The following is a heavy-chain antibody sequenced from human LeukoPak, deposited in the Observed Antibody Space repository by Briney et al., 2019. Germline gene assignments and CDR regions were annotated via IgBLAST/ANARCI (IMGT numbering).Heavy chain of an antibody. CDR3: AKGTVGATMPFDY. CDR1: GFTFSSYG. Sequence: GGSLRLSCAASGFTFSSYGMHWVRQAPGKGLEWVAVIWYDGSNKYYADSVKGRFTISRDNSKNTLYLQMNSLRAEDTAVYYCAKGTVGATMPFDYWGQGTLVTVSS. J-gene: IGHJ4*02. D-gene: IGHD1-26*01. CDR2: IWYDGSNK. V-gene: IGHV3-33*06.